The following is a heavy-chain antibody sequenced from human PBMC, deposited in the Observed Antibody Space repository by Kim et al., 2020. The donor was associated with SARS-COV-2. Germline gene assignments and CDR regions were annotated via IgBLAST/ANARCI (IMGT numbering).Heavy chain of an antibody. CDR2: P. CDR3: ARVKRWATLDY. D-gene: IGHD5-12*01. J-gene: IGHJ4*02. V-gene: IGHV7-4-1*02. Sequence: PTYAQAFPRRFVFSVDTSVSTAYLQISSLKAEDTAVYYCARVKRWATLDYWGQGTLVTVSS.